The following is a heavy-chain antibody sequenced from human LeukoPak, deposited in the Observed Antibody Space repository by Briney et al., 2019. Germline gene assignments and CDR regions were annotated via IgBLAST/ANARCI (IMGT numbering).Heavy chain of an antibody. J-gene: IGHJ6*03. Sequence: AGGPLRLSCAASGFSFSRYWMSWVRQAPGKGLEWVSAISGSGGSTYYADSVKGRFTISRGNSKNTLYLQMNSLRAEDTAVYYCAKVDILTGFDMDVWGKGTTVTISS. V-gene: IGHV3-23*01. CDR1: GFSFSRYW. D-gene: IGHD3-9*01. CDR2: ISGSGGST. CDR3: AKVDILTGFDMDV.